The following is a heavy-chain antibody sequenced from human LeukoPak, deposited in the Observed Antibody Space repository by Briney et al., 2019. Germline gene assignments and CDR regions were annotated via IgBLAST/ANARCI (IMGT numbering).Heavy chain of an antibody. Sequence: PGGSLRLSCAVSGFTFSSYNMNWVRQAPGKGLEWVSSITSSSRYIYYADSVKGRFTISRDNAKSSLYLQMNSLRAEDTAVYYCARDPYSGSYGDYYYYHMDVWGKGTTVTISS. CDR1: GFTFSSYN. CDR2: ITSSSRYI. D-gene: IGHD1-26*01. CDR3: ARDPYSGSYGDYYYYHMDV. V-gene: IGHV3-21*01. J-gene: IGHJ6*03.